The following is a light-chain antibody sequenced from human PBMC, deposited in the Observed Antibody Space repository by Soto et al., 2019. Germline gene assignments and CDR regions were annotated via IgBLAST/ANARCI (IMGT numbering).Light chain of an antibody. CDR1: NSNIGSNA. CDR2: GNN. V-gene: IGLV1-44*01. Sequence: QSVLTQPPSASGTPGPGVAISCSGSNSNIGSNAVNWYQQLPGTAPKRLISGNNQRPSGVPDRFSGSESGTSAFLAISGLQSEDEADYYCAAWDVSLKGVVFGGGTKLTVL. CDR3: AAWDVSLKGVV. J-gene: IGLJ2*01.